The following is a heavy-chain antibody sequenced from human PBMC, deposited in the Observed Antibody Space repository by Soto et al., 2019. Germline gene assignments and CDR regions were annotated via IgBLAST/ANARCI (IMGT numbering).Heavy chain of an antibody. Sequence: GGSLRLSCEASEFTISECSMNWVRQTPGKGLEWLAYITIRTGNVHYADSVRGRFTISADIAENSVILQMNTLRDEDSAVYYCARDLNSKLRYFDWLSSPAPGMDVWGQGTTVTVSS. J-gene: IGHJ6*02. CDR3: ARDLNSKLRYFDWLSSPAPGMDV. CDR1: EFTISECS. D-gene: IGHD3-9*01. CDR2: ITIRTGNV. V-gene: IGHV3-48*02.